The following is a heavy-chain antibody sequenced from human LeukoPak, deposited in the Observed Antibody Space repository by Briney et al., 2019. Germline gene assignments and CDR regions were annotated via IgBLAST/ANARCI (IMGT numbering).Heavy chain of an antibody. CDR2: INPNSGGT. V-gene: IGHV1-2*04. D-gene: IGHD6-19*01. Sequence: ASVKVSCKASGYTFTGYYMHWVRQAPGQGLEWMGWINPNSGGTNYAQKFQGWVTMTRDTSTSTAYMERSRLRSDDTAVYYCARRHSSGWNDYWGQGTLVTVSS. J-gene: IGHJ4*02. CDR1: GYTFTGYY. CDR3: ARRHSSGWNDY.